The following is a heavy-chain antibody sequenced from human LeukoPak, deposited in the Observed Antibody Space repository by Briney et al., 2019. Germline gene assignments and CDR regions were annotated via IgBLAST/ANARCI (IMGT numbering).Heavy chain of an antibody. CDR3: ARAYSSSWYGGVYYFDY. D-gene: IGHD6-13*01. V-gene: IGHV1-46*01. J-gene: IGHJ4*02. Sequence: ASVKVSCKASGYTFTSYYMHWVRQAPGQGLEWMGIINPSGGSTSYAQKFQGRVTMTRDTSTSTVYMELSSLRSEDTAVYYCARAYSSSWYGGVYYFDYWGQGTLATVSS. CDR2: INPSGGST. CDR1: GYTFTSYY.